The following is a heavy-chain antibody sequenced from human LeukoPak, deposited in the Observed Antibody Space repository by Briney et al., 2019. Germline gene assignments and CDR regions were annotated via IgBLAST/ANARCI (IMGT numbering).Heavy chain of an antibody. Sequence: ASVKVPHQASGYSFTRYYMLRVRHAPGRGLEWMGWINPNSGSTNYAQKLQGRVTMSMDRSISTAYMELSRLRSDDTAVYYCARESGSYSGAFYIWGQGPMVTVSS. D-gene: IGHD1-26*01. CDR3: ARESGSYSGAFYI. V-gene: IGHV1-2*02. J-gene: IGHJ3*02. CDR2: INPNSGST. CDR1: GYSFTRYY.